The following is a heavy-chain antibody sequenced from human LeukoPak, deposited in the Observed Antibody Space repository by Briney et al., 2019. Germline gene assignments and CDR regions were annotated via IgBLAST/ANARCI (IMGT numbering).Heavy chain of an antibody. CDR1: GFNFNTYA. D-gene: IGHD1-14*01. J-gene: IGHJ4*02. Sequence: PGGSLRLSCSASGFNFNTYAMHWVRQALGKGLEWVAVISYSGDSKYYADSLKGRFTISRDNSKNALYLQMDTLRPEDTALYYCAKDPESIRNHFDSWGQGTLVTVSS. CDR3: AKDPESIRNHFDS. V-gene: IGHV3-30*18. CDR2: ISYSGDSK.